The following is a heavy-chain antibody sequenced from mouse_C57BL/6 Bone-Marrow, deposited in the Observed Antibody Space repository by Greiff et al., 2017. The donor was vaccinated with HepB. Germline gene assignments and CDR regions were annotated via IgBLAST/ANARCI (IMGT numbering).Heavy chain of an antibody. D-gene: IGHD2-4*01. V-gene: IGHV1-80*01. Sequence: QVQLQQSGAELVKPGASVKISCKASGYAFSSYWMNWVKQRPGKGLEWIGQIYPGDGDTNYNGKFKGKATLTADKSSSTAYMQLSSLTSEDSAVYFCARSDYDYDGPWFAYWGQGTLVTVSA. CDR1: GYAFSSYW. CDR3: ARSDYDYDGPWFAY. J-gene: IGHJ3*01. CDR2: IYPGDGDT.